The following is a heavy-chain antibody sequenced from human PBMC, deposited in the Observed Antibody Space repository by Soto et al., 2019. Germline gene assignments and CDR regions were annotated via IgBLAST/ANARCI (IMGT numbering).Heavy chain of an antibody. J-gene: IGHJ6*02. CDR3: AREDDGGDRDYYGLDV. CDR1: GGSISSDF. CDR2: IYYNGNT. V-gene: IGHV4-59*12. Sequence: SETLSLTCTVSGGSISSDFWSWIRQPPGKGLEWIGYIYYNGNTNYNPSLQTRVTISVDTSKSLFSLRLGSVTAADTAVYFCAREDDGGDRDYYGLDVWGQGTTVTVSS. D-gene: IGHD2-21*02.